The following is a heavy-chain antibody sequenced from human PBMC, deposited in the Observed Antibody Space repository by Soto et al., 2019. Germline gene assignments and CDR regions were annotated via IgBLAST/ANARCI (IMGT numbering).Heavy chain of an antibody. CDR3: ARAFGSLVRGIIRAYHCMDA. V-gene: IGHV4-34*01. J-gene: IGHJ6*03. CDR2: INHGGGT. CDR1: GGSFSNYY. D-gene: IGHD3-10*01. Sequence: PAATLCLTGAVSGGSFSNYYWTWIRQPPVKGLEWVGEINHGGGTKYNPSLKRRVTISLDTSKYQASRNPKSKIAADTAVYDCARAFGSLVRGIIRAYHCMDAWGQGTMVGVSS.